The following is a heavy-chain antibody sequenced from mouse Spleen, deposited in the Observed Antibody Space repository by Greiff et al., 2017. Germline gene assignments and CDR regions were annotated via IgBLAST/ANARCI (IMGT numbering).Heavy chain of an antibody. CDR2: ISSGGSYT. V-gene: IGHV5-17*02. J-gene: IGHJ1*01. CDR3: ARHVAVWYFDV. D-gene: IGHD1-1*01. CDR1: GFTFSSFG. Sequence: EVQLVESGGGLVQPGGSRKLSCAASGFTFSSFGMHWVRQAPEKGLEWVAYISSGGSYTYYPDSVKGRFTISRDNAKNTLYLQMSSLRSEDTAMYYCARHVAVWYFDVWGAGTTVTVSS.